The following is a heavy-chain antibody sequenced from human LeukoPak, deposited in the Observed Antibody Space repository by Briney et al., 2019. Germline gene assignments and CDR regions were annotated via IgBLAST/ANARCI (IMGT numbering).Heavy chain of an antibody. CDR2: ISGSGGST. Sequence: GGSLRLSCAASGFTFSSYAMSWVRQAPGKGLEWVSAISGSGGSTYYADSVKGRFTISRDNSKNTLYLQMNSLRAEDTAVYYCAKDYDILTGYQSAWYYGMDVWGQGTTVTVSS. J-gene: IGHJ6*02. V-gene: IGHV3-23*01. CDR1: GFTFSSYA. CDR3: AKDYDILTGYQSAWYYGMDV. D-gene: IGHD3-9*01.